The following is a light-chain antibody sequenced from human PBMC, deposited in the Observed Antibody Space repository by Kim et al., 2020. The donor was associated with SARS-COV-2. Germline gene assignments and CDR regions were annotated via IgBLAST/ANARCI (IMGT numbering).Light chain of an antibody. CDR2: GAS. J-gene: IGKJ3*01. CDR3: QQYGDSPFS. Sequence: EIVLTQSPATLSLSPGERATLSCRASQRVISNYLAWYQHMPGRAPRLLIYGASRRATGIPDRFSGSGSGTDFALTISRLEPEDCAVYYCQQYGDSPFSFGPGTKVDIK. CDR1: QRVISNY. V-gene: IGKV3-20*01.